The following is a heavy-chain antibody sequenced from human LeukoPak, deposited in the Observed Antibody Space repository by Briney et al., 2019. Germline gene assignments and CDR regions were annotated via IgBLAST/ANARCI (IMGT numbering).Heavy chain of an antibody. Sequence: GGSLRLSCAASGFTFSSYAMSWVRQAPGEGLEWVSAISGSGGSTYYADSVKGRFTISRDNSKNTLYLQMNSLRAEDTAVYYCAKDNSGYDSYGGRYYFDYWGQGTLVTVSS. CDR1: GFTFSSYA. CDR2: ISGSGGST. CDR3: AKDNSGYDSYGGRYYFDY. D-gene: IGHD5-12*01. V-gene: IGHV3-23*01. J-gene: IGHJ4*02.